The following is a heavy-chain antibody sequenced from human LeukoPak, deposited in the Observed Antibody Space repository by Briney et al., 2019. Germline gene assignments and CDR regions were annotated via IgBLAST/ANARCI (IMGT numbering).Heavy chain of an antibody. J-gene: IGHJ4*02. V-gene: IGHV3-21*01. CDR3: GTVNYGYSVY. Sequence: GGSLRLSCAASGFTFSTYNMNWVRQAPGQGLEWVSSITTTSTYRYYADSVKDRFSISRDNAKNSLYLQMNSLRAEDTAVYYCGTVNYGYSVYWGQGAVVTVSS. D-gene: IGHD5-24*01. CDR1: GFTFSTYN. CDR2: ITTTSTYR.